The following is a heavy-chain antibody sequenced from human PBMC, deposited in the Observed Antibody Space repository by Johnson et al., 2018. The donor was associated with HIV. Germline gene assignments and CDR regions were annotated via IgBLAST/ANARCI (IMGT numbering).Heavy chain of an antibody. CDR3: ARGGSHKMDAFDI. Sequence: VQVLESGGGVVQPGRSLRLSCAASGFTFSSYGMHWVRQAPGKGLEWVAVIWYDGSNEYYADSVKGRFTISRDNSKNTLYLQMSSLRADDTAVYYCARGGSHKMDAFDIWGQGTMVTVSS. J-gene: IGHJ3*02. CDR1: GFTFSSYG. V-gene: IGHV3-33*08. CDR2: IWYDGSNE. D-gene: IGHD1-26*01.